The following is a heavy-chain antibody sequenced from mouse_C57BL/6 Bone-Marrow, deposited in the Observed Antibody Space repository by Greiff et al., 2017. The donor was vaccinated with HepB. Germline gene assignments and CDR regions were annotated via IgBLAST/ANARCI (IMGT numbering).Heavy chain of an antibody. CDR2: ILPGSGST. V-gene: IGHV1-9*01. J-gene: IGHJ1*03. Sequence: QVQLQQSGAELMKPGASVKLSCKATGYTFTGYWIEWVKQRPGHGLEWIGEILPGSGSTNYNEKFKGKATFTADTSSNTAYMQLSSLTTEDSAIYYCARKGITTAVASWYFDVWGTGTTVTVSS. D-gene: IGHD1-1*01. CDR3: ARKGITTAVASWYFDV. CDR1: GYTFTGYW.